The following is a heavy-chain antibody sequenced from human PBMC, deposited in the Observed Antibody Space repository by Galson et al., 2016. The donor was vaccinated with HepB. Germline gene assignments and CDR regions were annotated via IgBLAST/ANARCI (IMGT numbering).Heavy chain of an antibody. J-gene: IGHJ4*02. CDR2: MWNDAKSK. CDR1: GFTFSLSG. CDR3: ARHFSGSY. V-gene: IGHV3-33*01. Sequence: SLRLSCAASGFTFSLSGMHWVRQAPGKGLEWVAIMWNDAKSKYYADSVKGRFTISRDNSKNALHLQMNSLRAEDTAMYFCARHFSGSYLGQGTLVTVSS. D-gene: IGHD3-22*01.